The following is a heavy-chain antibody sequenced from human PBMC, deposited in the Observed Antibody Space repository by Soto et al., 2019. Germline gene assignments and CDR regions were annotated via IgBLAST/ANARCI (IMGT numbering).Heavy chain of an antibody. D-gene: IGHD4-17*01. V-gene: IGHV4-30-4*01. Sequence: QVQLHESGPGLVKPSQTLSLTCTVSGGSISDDDYYWNWIRQSPGKGLEWIGHIYYNGNTYYNPSLTSSLTMSLDTSQNQFSLHLTSVIAADSALYFCARATTVTSSFFFYGLDIWGQGTTVTVSS. CDR1: GGSISDDDYY. J-gene: IGHJ6*02. CDR2: IYYNGNT. CDR3: ARATTVTSSFFFYGLDI.